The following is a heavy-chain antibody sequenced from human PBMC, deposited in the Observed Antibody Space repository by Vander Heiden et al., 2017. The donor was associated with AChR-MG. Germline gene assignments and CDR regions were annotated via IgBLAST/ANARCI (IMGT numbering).Heavy chain of an antibody. CDR2: INPSGGST. D-gene: IGHD2-21*02. J-gene: IGHJ3*02. CDR1: GYTFTSYY. V-gene: IGHV1-46*01. CDR3: ARDHIVVVTATPPRAFDI. Sequence: QVQLVQSGAEVKKPGASVKVSCQASGYTFTSYYMHWVRQAPGQGLEWMGIINPSGGSTSYAQKFQGRVTMTRDTSTSTVYMELSSLRSEDTAVYYCARDHIVVVTATPPRAFDIWGQGTMVTVSS.